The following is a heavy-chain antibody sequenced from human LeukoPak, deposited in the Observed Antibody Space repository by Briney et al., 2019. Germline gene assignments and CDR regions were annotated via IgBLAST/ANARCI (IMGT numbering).Heavy chain of an antibody. J-gene: IGHJ4*02. CDR1: GGSISSNNW. Sequence: PSETLFLTCAVSGGSISSNNWWIWVRQSPEKGLEWIGEIYHDGSTNYNPSLKSRVTISVDTSKNQFSLKLSSVTAADTAVYYCARHRAAYSSSWYHGFGYFDYWGQGTLVTVSS. D-gene: IGHD6-13*01. CDR2: IYHDGST. CDR3: ARHRAAYSSSWYHGFGYFDY. V-gene: IGHV4-4*02.